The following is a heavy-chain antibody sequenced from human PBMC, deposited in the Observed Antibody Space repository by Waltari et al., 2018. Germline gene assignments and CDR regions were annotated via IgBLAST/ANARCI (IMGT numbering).Heavy chain of an antibody. CDR2: IRTKTNNYAT. J-gene: IGHJ4*02. V-gene: IGHV3-73*01. CDR3: ARHDPLDY. Sequence: EEQMVESGGDLVKPGGSLKLSCAASGFIFSDSAIHWVRQAPGKGREGVGRIRTKTNNYATAYGASVKGRFTISRDDSRNVAYLQMNSLKTEDTALYYCARHDPLDYWGQGTLVTVSS. CDR1: GFIFSDSA.